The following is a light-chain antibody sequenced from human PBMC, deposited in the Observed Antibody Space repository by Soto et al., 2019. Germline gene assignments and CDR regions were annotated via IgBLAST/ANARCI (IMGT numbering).Light chain of an antibody. Sequence: QSALTQPASVSGSPGQSITISCTGTSSDVGGYNYVAWYQQHPGKATKLMIYAVTNRPSGVSTRFSGSKSGNTASLTISVLQADDEADYYCSSYTSGSTPLVFGVGTQLTVL. CDR1: SSDVGGYNY. V-gene: IGLV2-14*01. CDR3: SSYTSGSTPLV. J-gene: IGLJ3*02. CDR2: AVT.